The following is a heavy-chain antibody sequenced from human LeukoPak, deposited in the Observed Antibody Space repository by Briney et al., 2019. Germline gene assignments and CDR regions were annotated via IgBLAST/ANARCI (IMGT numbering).Heavy chain of an antibody. CDR2: INHSGST. D-gene: IGHD1-1*01. CDR1: GGSFSGYY. J-gene: IGHJ6*03. Sequence: SETLSLTCAVYGGSFSGYYWSWIRQPPGKGLEWIGEINHSGSTNYNPSLKSRVTISVDTSRNQFSLKLNSVTAADTAVYYCARTLYKHQNNYFYMDVWGKGTTVTVSS. CDR3: ARTLYKHQNNYFYMDV. V-gene: IGHV4-34*01.